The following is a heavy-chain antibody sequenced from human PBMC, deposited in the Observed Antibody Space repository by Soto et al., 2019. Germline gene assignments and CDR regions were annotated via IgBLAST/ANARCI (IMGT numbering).Heavy chain of an antibody. D-gene: IGHD3-22*01. J-gene: IGHJ3*01. CDR1: GYTFTSYG. CDR2: ISAYNGNT. CDR3: ARERRYSSGYYPTDACDF. Sequence: GASVKVSCKASGYTFTSYGISWVRQAPGQGLEWMGWISAYNGNTNYAQKLQGRVTMTTDTSTSTAYMELRSLRSDDTAVYYCARERRYSSGYYPTDACDFWGQGTMVTVSS. V-gene: IGHV1-18*04.